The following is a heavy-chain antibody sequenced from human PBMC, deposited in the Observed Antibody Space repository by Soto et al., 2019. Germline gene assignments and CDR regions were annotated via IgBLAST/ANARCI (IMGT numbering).Heavy chain of an antibody. CDR2: IYYSGST. V-gene: IGHV4-59*01. D-gene: IGHD3-10*01. Sequence: KPSETLSLTCTVSGGSIGSYYWSWIRQPPGKGLEWIGYIYYSGSTNYNPSLKSRVTISVDTSKNQFSLKLSSVTAADTAVYYCARDRRYYYGSGSYYRPSYGMDVWGQGTTVTVSS. J-gene: IGHJ6*02. CDR1: GGSIGSYY. CDR3: ARDRRYYYGSGSYYRPSYGMDV.